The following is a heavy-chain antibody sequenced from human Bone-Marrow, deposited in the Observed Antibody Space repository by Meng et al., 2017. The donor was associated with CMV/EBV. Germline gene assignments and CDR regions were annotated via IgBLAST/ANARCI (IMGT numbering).Heavy chain of an antibody. J-gene: IGHJ6*02. CDR1: GGTFSSYA. V-gene: IGHV1-69*10. Sequence: SVKVSCKASGGTFSSYAISWVRQAPGQGLEWMGGIIPILGIANYAQKFQGRVTITADKSTSTAYMELSRLRSDDTAVYYCASARVGATYYYYYYGMDVWGQGTTVTVSS. CDR2: IIPILGIA. D-gene: IGHD1-26*01. CDR3: ASARVGATYYYYYYGMDV.